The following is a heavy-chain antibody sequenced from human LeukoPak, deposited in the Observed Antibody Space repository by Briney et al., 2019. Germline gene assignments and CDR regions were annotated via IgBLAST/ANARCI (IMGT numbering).Heavy chain of an antibody. CDR3: ARTLLPGAAAGRRYFDY. J-gene: IGHJ4*02. Sequence: PETLSLTCTVSGGSISSSSYYWGWIRQPPGKGLEWIGSIYYSGSTYYNPSLKSRVTISVDTSKNQFSLKLSSVTAADTAVYYCARTLLPGAAAGRRYFDYWGQGTLVTVSS. CDR1: GGSISSSSYY. V-gene: IGHV4-39*01. D-gene: IGHD6-13*01. CDR2: IYYSGST.